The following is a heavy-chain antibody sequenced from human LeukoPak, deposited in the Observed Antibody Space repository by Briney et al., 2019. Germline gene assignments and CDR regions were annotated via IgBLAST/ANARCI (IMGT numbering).Heavy chain of an antibody. CDR1: GYTFTGYY. CDR2: INPNSGGT. V-gene: IGHV1-2*02. CDR3: ARDLSVAVDPNDY. Sequence: GASVKVSCKASGYTFTGYYMHWVRQAPGQGLEWMGWINPNSGGTNYAQKFQGRVTMTRDTSISTAYMELSRLRSDDTAVYYCARDLSVAVDPNDYWGQGTLVTVSS. J-gene: IGHJ4*02. D-gene: IGHD2-15*01.